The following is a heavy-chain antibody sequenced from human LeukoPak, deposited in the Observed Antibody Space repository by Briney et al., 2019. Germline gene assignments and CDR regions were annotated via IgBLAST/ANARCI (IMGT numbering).Heavy chain of an antibody. CDR2: IRYDGSKK. V-gene: IGHV3-30*02. CDR3: AKGGRAYYDFWSGLDGFDI. J-gene: IGHJ3*02. CDR1: GFSFSDFS. D-gene: IGHD3-3*01. Sequence: GRSLRLSCAASGFSFSDFSMHWVRQAPGKGLEWVAFIRYDGSKKCYADSVKGRFTISRDNSKNTLYLQMNSLRVVDTAVYYCAKGGRAYYDFWSGLDGFDIWGQGTMVTVSS.